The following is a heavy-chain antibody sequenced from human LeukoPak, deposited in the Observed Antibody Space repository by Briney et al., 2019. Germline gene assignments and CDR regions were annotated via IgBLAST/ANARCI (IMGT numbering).Heavy chain of an antibody. CDR2: INSDGSST. J-gene: IGHJ4*02. CDR1: GFTFSSYW. CDR3: AGHGIAVAGTY. D-gene: IGHD6-19*01. Sequence: GGSLRLSCAASGFTFSSYWMHWVRQAPGKGLVWVSRINSDGSSTSYADSVKGRFTISRDNAKNTLYLQMNSLRAEDTAVYYCAGHGIAVAGTYWGQGTLVTASS. V-gene: IGHV3-74*01.